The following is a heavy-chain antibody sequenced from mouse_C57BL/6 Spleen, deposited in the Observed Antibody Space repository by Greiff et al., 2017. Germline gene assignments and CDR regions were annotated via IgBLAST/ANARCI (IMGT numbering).Heavy chain of an antibody. V-gene: IGHV1-76*01. J-gene: IGHJ4*01. Sequence: QVQLQQPGAELVKPGASVKLSCKASGYTFTDYYINWVKQRPGQGLEWIARIYPGSGNTNYNEKFKGKATLTAEKSSSTAYMQLSSLTSEDSAVXFCARSYSNCCAMDYWGQGTSVTVSS. CDR1: GYTFTDYY. D-gene: IGHD2-5*01. CDR2: IYPGSGNT. CDR3: ARSYSNCCAMDY.